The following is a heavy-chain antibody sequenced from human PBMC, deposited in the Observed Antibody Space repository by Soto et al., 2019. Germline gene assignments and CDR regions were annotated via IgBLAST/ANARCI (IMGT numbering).Heavy chain of an antibody. CDR2: INPNSGGT. Sequence: ASVKVSCKASGYTFTGYYMHWVRQAPGQGLEWMGWINPNSGGTNYAQKFQGWVTMTRDTSISTAYMELSRLRSDDTAVYYCARLPGYSSGWVDYWGQGTLVTVSS. D-gene: IGHD6-19*01. J-gene: IGHJ4*02. CDR3: ARLPGYSSGWVDY. CDR1: GYTFTGYY. V-gene: IGHV1-2*04.